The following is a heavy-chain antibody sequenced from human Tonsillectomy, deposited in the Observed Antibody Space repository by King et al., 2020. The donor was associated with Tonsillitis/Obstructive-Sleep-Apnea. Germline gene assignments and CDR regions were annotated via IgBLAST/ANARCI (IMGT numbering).Heavy chain of an antibody. CDR1: GGSISSGGYH. J-gene: IGHJ5*02. CDR3: ARELPYCTNGVCSGHNWFDP. V-gene: IGHV4-31*03. D-gene: IGHD2-8*01. Sequence: VQLQESGPGLAKPSQTLSLTCTVSGGSISSGGYHWSWIRQHPGKGLEWIGYISYSGSTYYNPSLKSRVTISVDTSKNQFSLRLTSVTAADTAVYYCARELPYCTNGVCSGHNWFDPWGQGTLVTVSS. CDR2: ISYSGST.